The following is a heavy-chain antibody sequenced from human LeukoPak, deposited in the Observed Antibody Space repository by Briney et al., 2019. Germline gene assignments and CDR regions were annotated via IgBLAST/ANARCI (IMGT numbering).Heavy chain of an antibody. D-gene: IGHD3-9*01. V-gene: IGHV3-33*01. CDR1: GLSFSSHR. J-gene: IGHJ4*02. Sequence: PGSPLTLFCAASGLSFSSHRMHWLRQAPGKGLEWVAVIWYDGNNKYYADSVEGRFTISRDNSKNTLYLQMNSLRDEDTAVYYCARGTDDIVTGYDNPHDYWGQGTLVTVSS. CDR2: IWYDGNNK. CDR3: ARGTDDIVTGYDNPHDY.